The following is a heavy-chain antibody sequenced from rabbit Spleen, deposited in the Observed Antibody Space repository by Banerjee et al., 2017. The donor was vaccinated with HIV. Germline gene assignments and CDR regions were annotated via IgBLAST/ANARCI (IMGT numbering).Heavy chain of an antibody. D-gene: IGHD2-1*01. CDR3: ARGYAAKTIVIAEYCLNL. CDR1: GFSLNDKDV. Sequence: EQLEESGGGLVKPEGSLTLTCKASGFSLNDKDVMCWVRQAPGKGLEWIACIYVVTGKSVYDSWATKRLIISSNSSSTATLQMTSMTAADATASYCARGYAAKTIVIAEYCLNLWGPGTLVTVS. J-gene: IGHJ4*01. V-gene: IGHV1S45*01. CDR2: IYVVTGKS.